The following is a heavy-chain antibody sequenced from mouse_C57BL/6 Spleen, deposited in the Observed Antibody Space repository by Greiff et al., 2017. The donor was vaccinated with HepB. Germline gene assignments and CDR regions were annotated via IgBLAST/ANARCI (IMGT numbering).Heavy chain of an antibody. CDR3: ARWGTGTGY. CDR1: GYTFTSYW. D-gene: IGHD4-1*01. CDR2: IDPSDSYT. Sequence: VQLQQPGAELVKPGASVKLSCKASGYTFTSYWMQWVKQRPGQGLEWIGEIDPSDSYTNYNQKFKGKATLTVDTSSSTAYMQLSSLTSEDSAVYYCARWGTGTGYWGQGTTLTVSS. V-gene: IGHV1-50*01. J-gene: IGHJ2*01.